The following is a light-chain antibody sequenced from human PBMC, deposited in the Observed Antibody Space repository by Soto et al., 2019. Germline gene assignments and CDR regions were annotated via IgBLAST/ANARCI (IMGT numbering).Light chain of an antibody. Sequence: DIQMTQSPSSVSASVVDRVTITCRASQDINKWLAWYQQKPGLAPNLVIYTASRLHGGGPSRFSGSASGTDFTLTISSLQPEDVATYYCQQGKSFPLTFGGGTKVDI. CDR1: QDINKW. V-gene: IGKV1-12*01. CDR2: TAS. CDR3: QQGKSFPLT. J-gene: IGKJ4*01.